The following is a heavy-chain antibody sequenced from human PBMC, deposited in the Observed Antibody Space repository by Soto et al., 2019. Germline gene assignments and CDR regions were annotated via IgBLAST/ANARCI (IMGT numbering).Heavy chain of an antibody. J-gene: IGHJ6*02. CDR3: ARRPGNDVYYGLDL. V-gene: IGHV4-39*01. CDR1: GGSISSGDYY. Sequence: SETLSLTCTVSGGSISSGDYYWSWIRQPPGKGLEWIGSIFYSGNTFYNPSLKSRVTISVDTSKNQFSLSLSSVTAADTAVYYCARRPGNDVYYGLDLWGQGTTVTVSS. CDR2: IFYSGNT.